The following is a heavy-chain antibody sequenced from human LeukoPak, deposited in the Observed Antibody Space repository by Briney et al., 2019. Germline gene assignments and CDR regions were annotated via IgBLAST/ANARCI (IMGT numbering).Heavy chain of an antibody. J-gene: IGHJ4*02. CDR1: GGTLSSYA. CDR3: AIPGYSGYDFRL. D-gene: IGHD5-12*01. Sequence: SVKVSCKASGGTLSSYAISWVRQAPGQGLEWMGAIIPVILTANKAQNFQGRVTITADESASTEYIELSSLRFDETAVFYCAIPGYSGYDFRLWGQGTRVSVSS. V-gene: IGHV1-69*01. CDR2: IIPVILTA.